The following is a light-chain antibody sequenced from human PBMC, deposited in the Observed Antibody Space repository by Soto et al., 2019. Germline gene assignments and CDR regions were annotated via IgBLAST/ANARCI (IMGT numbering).Light chain of an antibody. CDR2: AAS. Sequence: MVTTQSLATLAVCPGQRATLSCRACESVSSHLAWYQQKPGQAPRLLIYAASGRATGIPDRFSGSGSGTDFTLTISRLEPEDFAVYYCQQYGSSPVTFAQGTRLEIK. V-gene: IGKV3-20*01. CDR1: ESVSSH. J-gene: IGKJ5*01. CDR3: QQYGSSPVT.